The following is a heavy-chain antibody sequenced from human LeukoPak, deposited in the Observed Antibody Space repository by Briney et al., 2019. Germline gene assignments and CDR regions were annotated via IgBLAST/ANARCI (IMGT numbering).Heavy chain of an antibody. D-gene: IGHD3-10*01. Sequence: PSETLSLTCTVSGGSISSSSYYWGWIRQPPGKGLEWIGSIYYSGSTYYNPSLKSRVTISVDTSKNQFSLKLSSVTAADTAVYYCARDWFVFGLPLNWGQGTLVTVSS. CDR3: ARDWFVFGLPLN. CDR2: IYYSGST. CDR1: GGSISSSSYY. J-gene: IGHJ4*02. V-gene: IGHV4-39*07.